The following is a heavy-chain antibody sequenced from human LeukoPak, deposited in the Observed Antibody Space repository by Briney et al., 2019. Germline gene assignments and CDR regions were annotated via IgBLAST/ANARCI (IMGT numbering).Heavy chain of an antibody. D-gene: IGHD3-16*01. CDR2: IGSGGST. V-gene: IGHV3-23*01. CDR1: GFTFSSYA. J-gene: IGHJ4*02. Sequence: GGSLRLSCAASGFTFSSYALSWVHQAPGKGLEWVSTIGSGGSTYYADSVKGRFAISRDNSKNTLYLQMNSLRAEDTAVYYCAKEPIGGGYFDYWGQGTLVTVSS. CDR3: AKEPIGGGYFDY.